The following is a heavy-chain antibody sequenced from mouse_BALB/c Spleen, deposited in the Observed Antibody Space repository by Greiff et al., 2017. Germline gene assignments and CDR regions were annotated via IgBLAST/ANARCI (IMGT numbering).Heavy chain of an antibody. D-gene: IGHD1-1*01. CDR3: ARWGYYGSSYGFAY. J-gene: IGHJ3*01. Sequence: EVQLQQSGPELVKPGASVKIPCKASGYTFTDYNMDWVKQSHGKSLEWIGDINPNNGGTIYNQKFKGKATLTVDKSSSTAYMELRSLTSEDTAVYYCARWGYYGSSYGFAYWGQGTLVTVSA. CDR1: GYTFTDYN. V-gene: IGHV1-18*01. CDR2: INPNNGGT.